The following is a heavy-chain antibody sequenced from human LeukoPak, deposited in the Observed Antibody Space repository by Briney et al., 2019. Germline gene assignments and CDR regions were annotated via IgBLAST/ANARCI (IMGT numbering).Heavy chain of an antibody. J-gene: IGHJ4*02. Sequence: GGSLRLSCAASGFTFSSYGMHWVRQAPGKGLEWVSVIYSGGNTYYADSVKGRFTISRDNSKNTLYLQMNSLRAEDTAVYYCARGKGYSYGLYYFDYWGQGTLVTVSS. CDR2: IYSGGNT. CDR3: ARGKGYSYGLYYFDY. CDR1: GFTFSSYG. V-gene: IGHV3-53*01. D-gene: IGHD5-18*01.